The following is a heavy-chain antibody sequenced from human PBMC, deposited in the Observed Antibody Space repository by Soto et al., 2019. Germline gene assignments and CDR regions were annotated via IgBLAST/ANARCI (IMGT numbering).Heavy chain of an antibody. D-gene: IGHD6-19*01. J-gene: IGHJ4*02. Sequence: GGSLRLSCATSEFSFSTYAIHWVRQAPGKGLDWVAVISNDGSKRYYAQSVKGRFTISRDNSNNTVDLQMNSLRAEDTALYYCARSIAVAGLDYWGPGTLVTVSS. V-gene: IGHV3-30-3*01. CDR1: EFSFSTYA. CDR3: ARSIAVAGLDY. CDR2: ISNDGSKR.